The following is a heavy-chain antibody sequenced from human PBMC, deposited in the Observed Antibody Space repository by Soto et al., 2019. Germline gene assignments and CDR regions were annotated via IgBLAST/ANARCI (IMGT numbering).Heavy chain of an antibody. CDR2: IYYSGST. CDR3: ARVGDFWTAPYYYYYYMDV. D-gene: IGHD3-3*01. CDR1: GGSISSYY. V-gene: IGHV4-59*01. J-gene: IGHJ6*03. Sequence: SETLSLTCTVSGGSISSYYWSWIRQPPGKGLEWIGYIYYSGSTNYNPSLKSRVTISVDTSKNQFSLKLSSVTAADTAVYYCARVGDFWTAPYYYYYYMDVWGKGTTVTVSS.